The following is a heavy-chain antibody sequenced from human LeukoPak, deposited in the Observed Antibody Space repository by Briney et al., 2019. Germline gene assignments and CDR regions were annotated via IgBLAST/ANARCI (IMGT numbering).Heavy chain of an antibody. CDR2: ISSSGYSI. V-gene: IGHV3-21*01. Sequence: PGGSLRLSCAASGSTFSAYSMNWVRQAPGKGLEWVSCISSSGYSIYYADSVKGRFTISRDNAKNSLYLQMNSLRAEDTAVYYCARDLTDPPYYYYYIDVWGKGTTVTISS. CDR1: GSTFSAYS. CDR3: ARDLTDPPYYYYYIDV. J-gene: IGHJ6*03.